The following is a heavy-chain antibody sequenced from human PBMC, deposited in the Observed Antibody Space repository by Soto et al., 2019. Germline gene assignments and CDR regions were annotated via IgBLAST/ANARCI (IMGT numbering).Heavy chain of an antibody. J-gene: IGHJ2*01. D-gene: IGHD6-13*01. V-gene: IGHV4-4*02. CDR3: RSSTSISALYWYLEL. CDR2: IYDSGPT. CDR1: GDSINSSDW. Sequence: QVQLQESGPGLVKPSGTLSLTCAVSGDSINSSDWWSWVRQPPGKGLEWIGEIYDSGPTNYNPSPKDCGTKSHCQSQDQVVPELTSVTAADAAVYYCRSSTSISALYWYLELWGRGTLVTVSS.